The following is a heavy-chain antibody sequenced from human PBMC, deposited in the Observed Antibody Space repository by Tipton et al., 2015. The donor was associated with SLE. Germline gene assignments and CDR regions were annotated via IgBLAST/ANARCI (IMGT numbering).Heavy chain of an antibody. D-gene: IGHD6-6*01. CDR3: ARNTSSSLDH. Sequence: QLVQSGADVKKPGASVKVSCKASGYTFSNHAINWVRQAPGQGLEWMGWVSTDNGKTDYAQKFQGRVTMTTDTSTSTAYMELRSLRFDDTAVYYCARNTSSSLDHWGQGTLVTVAS. V-gene: IGHV1-18*01. J-gene: IGHJ4*02. CDR1: GYTFSNHA. CDR2: VSTDNGKT.